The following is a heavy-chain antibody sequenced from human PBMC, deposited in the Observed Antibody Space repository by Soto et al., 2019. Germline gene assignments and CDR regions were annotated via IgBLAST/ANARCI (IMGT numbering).Heavy chain of an antibody. Sequence: QVQLQESGPGLVKPSGTLSLTCAVSSGSISSSNWWSWVRQPPGKGLEWIGEIYHSGSTNYNPSRKSRVTISVDKSKNQFSLKLSSVTAADTAANYCARARSPSYYYYYYMDVWGKGTTVTVSS. V-gene: IGHV4-4*02. J-gene: IGHJ6*03. CDR3: ARARSPSYYYYYYMDV. D-gene: IGHD2-15*01. CDR1: SGSISSSNW. CDR2: IYHSGST.